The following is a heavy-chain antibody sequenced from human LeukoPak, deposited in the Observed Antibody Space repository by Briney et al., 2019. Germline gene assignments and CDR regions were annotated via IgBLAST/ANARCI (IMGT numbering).Heavy chain of an antibody. CDR3: VRHDGRGGATMGAFDP. V-gene: IGHV4-39*01. CDR2: VYYGRTT. D-gene: IGHD5-12*01. Sequence: PSETLSLTCAVYGGSFSNYYWSWIRQSPGKGLEWIGSVYYGRTTYYNPSLDGRVTVSLDTSANQFSLQLNSVTAADTAVYYCVRHDGRGGATMGAFDPWGQGSLVTVSS. CDR1: GGSFSNYY. J-gene: IGHJ5*02.